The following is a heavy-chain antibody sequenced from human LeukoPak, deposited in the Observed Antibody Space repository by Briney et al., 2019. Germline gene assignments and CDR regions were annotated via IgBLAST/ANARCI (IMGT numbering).Heavy chain of an antibody. J-gene: IGHJ4*02. CDR2: IYYSGNT. CDR3: ARVTRRVSSGDYLFFDS. V-gene: IGHV4-59*01. Sequence: SETLSLTCTVSGDSISSYYWSWIRQSPGKGLEWIGYIYYSGNTNYNPSLKRRVTMSIDMSNNQFSLKLSSVTAADTAFYYCARVTRRVSSGDYLFFDSWGQGTRVTVSS. CDR1: GDSISSYY. D-gene: IGHD2-21*02.